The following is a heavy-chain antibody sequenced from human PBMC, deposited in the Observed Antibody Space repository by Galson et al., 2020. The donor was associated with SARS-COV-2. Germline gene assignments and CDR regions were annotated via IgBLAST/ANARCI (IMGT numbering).Heavy chain of an antibody. J-gene: IGHJ4*02. CDR3: ASRNSGYGIFYVDN. CDR1: GSSLTELS. Sequence: ASVKVSCKISGSSLTELSMHWVRQTPGKGLEWMGGLDPEDSRTIFAPALEGRVTMTEDTSTDTAYMELSSLRSEDTAVYYCASRNSGYGIFYVDNWGQGTLVTVSS. D-gene: IGHD3-22*01. V-gene: IGHV1-24*01. CDR2: LDPEDSRT.